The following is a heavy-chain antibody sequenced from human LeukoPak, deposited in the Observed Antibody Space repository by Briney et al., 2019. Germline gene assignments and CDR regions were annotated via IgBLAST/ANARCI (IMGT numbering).Heavy chain of an antibody. V-gene: IGHV1-18*04. J-gene: IGHJ4*02. CDR1: GYTFTSYG. Sequence: ASVKVSCKASGYTFTSYGISWVRQAPGQGLEWMGWISAYNGNTNYAQKLQGRVTMTTDTSTSTAYMELRSLRSDDTAVYYCARDHRNVVVPAVAFDYWGQGTLVTVSS. CDR2: ISAYNGNT. CDR3: ARDHRNVVVPAVAFDY. D-gene: IGHD2-2*01.